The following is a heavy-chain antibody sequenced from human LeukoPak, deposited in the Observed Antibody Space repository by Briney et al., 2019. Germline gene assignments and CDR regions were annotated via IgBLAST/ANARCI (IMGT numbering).Heavy chain of an antibody. D-gene: IGHD2-15*01. CDR2: ISGSGGTT. CDR1: GFTFSSYS. J-gene: IGHJ3*02. Sequence: GGSLRLSCAASGFTFSSYSMNWVRQAPGKGLEWVSGISGSGGTTYYADSVKGRFTISRDNSKNTLYLQMNSLRAEDTAVYYCAKVVGYLDAFDIWGQGTLVTVSS. CDR3: AKVVGYLDAFDI. V-gene: IGHV3-23*01.